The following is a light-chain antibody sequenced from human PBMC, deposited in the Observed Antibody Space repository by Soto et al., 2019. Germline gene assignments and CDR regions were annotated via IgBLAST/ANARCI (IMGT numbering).Light chain of an antibody. CDR3: QHLVTYPFT. Sequence: DIQLTQSPSFLSASVGDRVTITCRASQGIASYLAWYQQKPGKAPNFLIYDASTLHSGVPSRFSGSGSGTEFTLTISSLQPEDFATYYCQHLVTYPFTFGPGTKVDVK. CDR2: DAS. V-gene: IGKV1-9*01. CDR1: QGIASY. J-gene: IGKJ3*01.